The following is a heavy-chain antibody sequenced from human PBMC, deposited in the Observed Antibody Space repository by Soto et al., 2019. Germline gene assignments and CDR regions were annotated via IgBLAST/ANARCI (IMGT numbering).Heavy chain of an antibody. CDR1: GFTFSNYA. J-gene: IGHJ4*02. CDR2: ISGSGGST. D-gene: IGHD6-19*01. CDR3: ARRSSGWYFDY. V-gene: IGHV3-23*01. Sequence: EVQLLESGGGLVQPGGSLRLSCAAPGFTFSNYAMNWVRQAPGKGLEWVSVISGSGGSTYYADSVKGRFTISRDNSKTPLYLQMNSLRGEDTAVYYCARRSSGWYFDYWGQGTLVTVSS.